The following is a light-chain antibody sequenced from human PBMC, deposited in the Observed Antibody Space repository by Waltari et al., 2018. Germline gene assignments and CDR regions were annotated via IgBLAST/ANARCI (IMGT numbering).Light chain of an antibody. J-gene: IGLJ3*02. CDR2: DVN. CDR1: SSDVGAYNY. Sequence: HSALAQPASVSGSPGQSISISCTGTSSDVGAYNYVSCYQQHPGKAPRLMIYDVNNRPSGVSNRFSGSKSGNTASLTISGLQAEDEADYYCSSLTTTNSWVFGGGTKLTVL. CDR3: SSLTTTNSWV. V-gene: IGLV2-14*03.